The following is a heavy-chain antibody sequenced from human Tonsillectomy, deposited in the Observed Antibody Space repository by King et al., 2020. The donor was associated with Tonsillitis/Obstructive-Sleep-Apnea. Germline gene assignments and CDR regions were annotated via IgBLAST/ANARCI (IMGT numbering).Heavy chain of an antibody. D-gene: IGHD3-22*01. J-gene: IGHJ4*02. CDR3: ARVNYYDSSAFDY. CDR1: GGSISSSSYY. V-gene: IGHV4-39*01. Sequence: QMQLQESGPGLVKPSETLSLTCTVSGGSISSSSYYWGWIRQPPGKGLEWIGSIYYSGSTYYNPSLKRRVTISVDTSKNQFSLKLSSVTAADTAVYYCARVNYYDSSAFDYWGQGTLVTVSS. CDR2: IYYSGST.